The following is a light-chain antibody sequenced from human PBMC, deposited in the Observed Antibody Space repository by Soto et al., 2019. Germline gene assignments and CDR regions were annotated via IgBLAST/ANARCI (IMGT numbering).Light chain of an antibody. CDR1: SSDFGGYDL. J-gene: IGLJ3*02. Sequence: QSALTKPASVSGSPGQSIPISCTGTSSDFGGYDLVSWFQQHPGKAPKLIIYYVSNRPSGVSYRFSGSKSGNTASLTISGLQAEDEADYYCSSYTGSSTWVFGGGTKLTVL. CDR2: YVS. CDR3: SSYTGSSTWV. V-gene: IGLV2-14*01.